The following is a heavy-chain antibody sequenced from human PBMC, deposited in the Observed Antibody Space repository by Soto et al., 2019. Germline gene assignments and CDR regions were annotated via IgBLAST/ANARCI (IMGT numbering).Heavy chain of an antibody. CDR1: GGTFSSYA. J-gene: IGHJ6*02. CDR3: ARDIVVVPRYGMDV. CDR2: IIPIFGTA. D-gene: IGHD2-2*01. Sequence: QVQLVQSGAEVKKPGSSVQVSCKASGGTFSSYAISWVRQAPGQGLEWMGGIIPIFGTANYAQKFQGRVTITADESTSTDYMELSSLRSEDTAVYYCARDIVVVPRYGMDVWGQGTTVTVSS. V-gene: IGHV1-69*01.